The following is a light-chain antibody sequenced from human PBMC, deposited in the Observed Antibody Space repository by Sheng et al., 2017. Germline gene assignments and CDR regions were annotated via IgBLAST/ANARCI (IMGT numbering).Light chain of an antibody. CDR1: SGSVSTDYY. Sequence: QTVVTQEPSFSVSPGGTVTLTCGLSSGSVSTDYYPSWYQQTPGQAPRTLIYNTNTRSSGVPDRFSGSILGNKAALTITGAQADDESDYYCLLYVFGGIRVFGGGTKLTVL. V-gene: IGLV8-61*01. CDR2: NTN. CDR3: LLYVFGGIRV. J-gene: IGLJ3*02.